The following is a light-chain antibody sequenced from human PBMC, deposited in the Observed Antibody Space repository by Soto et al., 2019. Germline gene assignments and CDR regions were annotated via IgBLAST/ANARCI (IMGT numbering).Light chain of an antibody. CDR2: DAS. V-gene: IGKV1-33*01. CDR3: QQYDSLPLT. CDR1: EHINNY. Sequence: DIQMTQSPPSLSASVGDRVTITCQASEHINNYLNWYQQIPGKAPKLLIYDASNLAAGAPSRFSGSGSGTAFTFAISGLQPDDVATYYFQQYDSLPLTVGGGTKVDIK. J-gene: IGKJ4*01.